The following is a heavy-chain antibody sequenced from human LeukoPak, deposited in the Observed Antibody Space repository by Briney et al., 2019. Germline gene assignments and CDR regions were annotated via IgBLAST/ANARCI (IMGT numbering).Heavy chain of an antibody. CDR2: INHSGST. Sequence: SETLSLTCAVYGGSFSGYYWSWIRQPPGKGLEWIGEINHSGSTNYDPSLKGRVTISVDTSKNQFSLKLSSVTAADTAVYYCASFYRRNWFDPWGQGTLVTVSS. V-gene: IGHV4-34*01. D-gene: IGHD1-26*01. CDR3: ASFYRRNWFDP. J-gene: IGHJ5*02. CDR1: GGSFSGYY.